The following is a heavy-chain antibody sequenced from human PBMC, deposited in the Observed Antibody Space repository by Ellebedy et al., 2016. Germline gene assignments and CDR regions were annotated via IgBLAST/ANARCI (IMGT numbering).Heavy chain of an antibody. Sequence: GGSLRLXCAASGFTFSDYYMSWIRQAPGKGLEWVSYISSSGSTIYYADSVKGRFTISRDNAKNSLYLQMNSLRAEDTAVYYCARSLWEYQLPTLRYYYYYYMDVWGKGTTVTVSS. V-gene: IGHV3-11*01. CDR3: ARSLWEYQLPTLRYYYYYYMDV. CDR2: ISSSGSTI. CDR1: GFTFSDYY. D-gene: IGHD2-2*01. J-gene: IGHJ6*03.